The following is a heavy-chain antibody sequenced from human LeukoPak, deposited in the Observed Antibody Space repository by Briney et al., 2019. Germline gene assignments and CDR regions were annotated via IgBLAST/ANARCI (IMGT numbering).Heavy chain of an antibody. J-gene: IGHJ6*02. D-gene: IGHD3-9*01. CDR1: GGSISSYY. CDR2: IYYSGST. V-gene: IGHV4-59*01. Sequence: SETLSLTCTVSGGSISSYYWSWIRQPPGKGLEWIGYIYYSGSTNYNPSLKSRVTISVDTSKNQFSLKLSSVTAADTAVYYCARAPLSNYDILTPYYYGMDVWGQGTTVTVSS. CDR3: ARAPLSNYDILTPYYYGMDV.